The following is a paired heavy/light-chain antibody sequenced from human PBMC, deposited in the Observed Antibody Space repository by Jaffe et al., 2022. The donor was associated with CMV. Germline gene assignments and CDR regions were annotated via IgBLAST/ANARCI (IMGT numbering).Heavy chain of an antibody. CDR2: IYYSGST. J-gene: IGHJ3*02. CDR3: ARTSNPLDTIFGVVTPRGAFDI. CDR1: GGSISSYY. D-gene: IGHD3-3*01. Sequence: QVQLQESGPGLVKPSETLSLTCTVSGGSISSYYWSWIRQPPGKGLEWIGYIYYSGSTNYNPSLKSRVTISVDTSKNQFSLKLSSVTAADTAVYYCARTSNPLDTIFGVVTPRGAFDIWGQGTMVTVSS. V-gene: IGHV4-59*08.
Light chain of an antibody. Sequence: DIQMTQSPSTLSASVGDRVTITCRASQSISSWLAWYQQKPGKAPKLLIYKASSLESGVPSRFSGSGSGTEFTLTISSLQPDDFATYYCQQYNSYSETFGQGTKVEIK. V-gene: IGKV1-5*03. CDR1: QSISSW. J-gene: IGKJ1*01. CDR3: QQYNSYSET. CDR2: KAS.